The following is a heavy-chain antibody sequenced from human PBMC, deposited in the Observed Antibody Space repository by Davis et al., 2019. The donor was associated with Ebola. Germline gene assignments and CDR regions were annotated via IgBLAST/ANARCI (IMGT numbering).Heavy chain of an antibody. J-gene: IGHJ4*02. V-gene: IGHV3-49*04. Sequence: GGSLRLSCTASGFTFGDYAMSWVRQAPGKGLEWVGFIRSKAYGGTTEYAASVKGRFTISRDDSKSIAYLQMNSLKTEDTAVYYCTRAGGLDDYGDYPDYWGQGTLVTVSS. CDR2: IRSKAYGGTT. D-gene: IGHD4-17*01. CDR3: TRAGGLDDYGDYPDY. CDR1: GFTFGDYA.